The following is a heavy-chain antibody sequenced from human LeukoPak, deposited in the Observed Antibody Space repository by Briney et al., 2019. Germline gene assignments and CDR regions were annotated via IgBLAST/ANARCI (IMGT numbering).Heavy chain of an antibody. CDR1: GFTFSSYS. CDR2: ISSDGSNK. V-gene: IGHV3-30-3*01. D-gene: IGHD2-2*01. CDR3: ARVPESSTTSFYYGMDV. Sequence: GGSLRLSCAASGFTFSSYSMHWVRQAPGKGLECVAVISSDGSNKYYTHSVKGRFTISRDNSKNTLYLQMNSLRAEDTAVYYCARVPESSTTSFYYGMDVWGQGTTVTVS. J-gene: IGHJ6*02.